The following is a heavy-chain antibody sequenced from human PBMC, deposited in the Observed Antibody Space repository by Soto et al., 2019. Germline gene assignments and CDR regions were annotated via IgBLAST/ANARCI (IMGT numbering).Heavy chain of an antibody. Sequence: ASVKVSCKTSGYTFSGHYIHWVRQAPQQGPEWMGEIGPESGATRYAEKFRGRVTMTMDTSITTVYMELRNLSPDDTAVYYCGRGRSGQIVIFYWGQGTPVSVSS. D-gene: IGHD1-26*01. CDR3: GRGRSGQIVIFY. CDR2: IGPESGAT. V-gene: IGHV1-2*02. CDR1: GYTFSGHY. J-gene: IGHJ4*02.